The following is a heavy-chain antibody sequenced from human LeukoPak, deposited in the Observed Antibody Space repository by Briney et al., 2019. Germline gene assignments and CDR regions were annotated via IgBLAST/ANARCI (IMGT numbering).Heavy chain of an antibody. CDR2: IYYTGST. D-gene: IGHD4-23*01. CDR1: GGSISSRTYY. Sequence: KPSETLSLTCTVSGGSISSRTYYWGWIRQPPGKGLEWIGSIYYTGSTFYNPSLKSRVTISVDTSKNQFSMKLSSVTAADTAVYYCARAPNYGGKGRRGFDYWGQGTLVTVSS. CDR3: ARAPNYGGKGRRGFDY. V-gene: IGHV4-39*07. J-gene: IGHJ4*02.